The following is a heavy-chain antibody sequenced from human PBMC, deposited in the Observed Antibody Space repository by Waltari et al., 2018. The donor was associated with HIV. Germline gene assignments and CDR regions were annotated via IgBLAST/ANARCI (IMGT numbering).Heavy chain of an antibody. J-gene: IGHJ4*02. CDR1: GFTFSSYA. CDR2: ISGSGGST. V-gene: IGHV3-23*01. D-gene: IGHD4-17*01. CDR3: AKGGRYGDPTEPTSDY. Sequence: EVQLLESGGGLVQPGGSLRLSCAASGFTFSSYAMSWVRQAPGKGLEWVSAISGSGGSTYYADSVKGRFTISRDNSKNTLYLQMNSLRAEDTAVYYCAKGGRYGDPTEPTSDYWGQGTLVTVSS.